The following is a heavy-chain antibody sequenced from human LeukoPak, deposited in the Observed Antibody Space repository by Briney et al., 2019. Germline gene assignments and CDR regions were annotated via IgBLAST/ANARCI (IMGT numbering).Heavy chain of an antibody. D-gene: IGHD2-2*01. Sequence: GGSLRLSCAASGFTFSSYDMHWVRQATGKGLEWVSAIGTAGDTYYPGSVKGRFTISRENAKNSLYLQMNSLRAGDTAVYYCARGSFSTHAFDIWGQGTMVTVSS. J-gene: IGHJ3*02. CDR1: GFTFSSYD. V-gene: IGHV3-13*01. CDR2: IGTAGDT. CDR3: ARGSFSTHAFDI.